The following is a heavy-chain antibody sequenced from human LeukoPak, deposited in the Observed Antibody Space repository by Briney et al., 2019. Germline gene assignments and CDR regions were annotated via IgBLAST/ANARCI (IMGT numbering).Heavy chain of an antibody. CDR2: IYTSGST. Sequence: SETLSLTCTVSGGSISSGSYYWSWIRQPAGKGLEWIGRIYTSGSTNYNPSLKSRVTISVDTSKNQFSLKLSSVTAADTAVYYCARVVAANRADYFDYWGRGTLVTVSS. J-gene: IGHJ4*02. CDR3: ARVVAANRADYFDY. D-gene: IGHD2-15*01. V-gene: IGHV4-61*02. CDR1: GGSISSGSYY.